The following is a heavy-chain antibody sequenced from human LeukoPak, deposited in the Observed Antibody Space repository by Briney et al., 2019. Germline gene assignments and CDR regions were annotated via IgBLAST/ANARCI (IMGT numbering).Heavy chain of an antibody. CDR2: IYSNATT. J-gene: IGHJ4*02. CDR3: ARDIPSGYHDY. Sequence: SETLSLTCSVSGGSLGTYYWSWVRQPPGKGLEWVANIYSNATTRYNPAIKTRVTISLDPSKNQFSLKPTSVAAEDSAIYYCARDIPSGYHDYWGQGTLVTVSS. D-gene: IGHD3-3*01. CDR1: GGSLGTYY. V-gene: IGHV4-59*01.